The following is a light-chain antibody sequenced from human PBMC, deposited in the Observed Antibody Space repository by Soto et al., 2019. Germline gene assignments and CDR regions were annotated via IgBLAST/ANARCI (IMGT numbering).Light chain of an antibody. J-gene: IGLJ1*01. CDR2: EVN. CDR1: SSDVGGYNY. CDR3: NSYTSRYTFV. V-gene: IGLV2-14*01. Sequence: QSVLTQPASVSGSPGQSITISCTGTSSDVGGYNYVSWYQQHPGKAPKLMIYEVNNRPSEVSNRFSGSKSGNTASLTISGLQPEYEADYYCNSYTSRYTFVLGTGTKVTVL.